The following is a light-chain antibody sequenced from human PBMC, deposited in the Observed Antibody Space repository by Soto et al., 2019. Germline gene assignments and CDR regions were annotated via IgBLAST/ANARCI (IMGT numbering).Light chain of an antibody. J-gene: IGLJ1*01. V-gene: IGLV2-14*03. CDR1: SSDVGDYDY. CDR2: DVS. Sequence: QSALTQPASVSGSPGQSITISCTGTSSDVGDYDYVSWYQQQPGEVPKLMIFDVSDRPSGVSNRFSGSKSGNTASLTISGLQAEDEADYYCSSFTTSTAYVFGTGTKLTVL. CDR3: SSFTTSTAYV.